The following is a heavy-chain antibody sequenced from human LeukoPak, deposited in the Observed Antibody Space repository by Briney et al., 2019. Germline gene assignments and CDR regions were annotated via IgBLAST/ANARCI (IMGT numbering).Heavy chain of an antibody. CDR2: ISSSSSYI. J-gene: IGHJ4*02. V-gene: IGHV3-21*01. Sequence: GGSLRLSCGASGFRFSDYWMTWVRQVPGKGLEWVSSISSSSSYIYYADSVKGRFTISRDNAKNSLYLQMNSLRAEDTAVYYCARDLGYDSSGFDYWGQGTLVTVSS. CDR1: GFRFSDYW. D-gene: IGHD3-22*01. CDR3: ARDLGYDSSGFDY.